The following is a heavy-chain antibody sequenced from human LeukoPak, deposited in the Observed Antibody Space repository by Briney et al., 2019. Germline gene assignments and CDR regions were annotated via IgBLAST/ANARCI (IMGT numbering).Heavy chain of an antibody. CDR3: ARDRPVTTNKYGMDV. CDR2: ISAYNGNI. J-gene: IGHJ6*02. D-gene: IGHD4-17*01. CDR1: GYTFTSYG. V-gene: IGHV1-18*01. Sequence: GASVKVSCKASGYTFTSYGISWVRQAPGQGLEWMGWISAYNGNINYAQKLQGRVTMTTDTSTSTAYMELRSLRSDDTAVYYCARDRPVTTNKYGMDVWGQGTTVTVSS.